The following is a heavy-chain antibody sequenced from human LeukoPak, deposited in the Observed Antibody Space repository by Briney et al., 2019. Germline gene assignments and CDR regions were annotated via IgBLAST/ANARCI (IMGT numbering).Heavy chain of an antibody. J-gene: IGHJ5*02. CDR3: ARDLPGIAVAT. V-gene: IGHV4-31*03. CDR1: GGSISSGGYY. D-gene: IGHD6-19*01. Sequence: SETLSLTCTVSGGSISSGGYYWSWIRQHPGKGLEWIGYIYYSGSTYYNPSLKSRVTISVDTSKNQFSLKLSSVTAADTAVYYCARDLPGIAVATWGQGTLATVSS. CDR2: IYYSGST.